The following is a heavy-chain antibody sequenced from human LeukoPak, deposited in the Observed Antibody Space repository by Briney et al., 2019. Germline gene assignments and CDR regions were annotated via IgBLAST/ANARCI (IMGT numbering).Heavy chain of an antibody. CDR2: INPNSGNT. Sequence: ASVTVSLTSSGYTFTIYDINWVRQATAQGLEWMGWINPNSGNTGYAQKFQGRVPMTRNTSISTAYREPSSLTSEDAAVYYCASGRFFDYWGQGTLVTVSS. J-gene: IGHJ4*02. CDR3: ASGRFFDY. CDR1: GYTFTIYD. V-gene: IGHV1-8*01.